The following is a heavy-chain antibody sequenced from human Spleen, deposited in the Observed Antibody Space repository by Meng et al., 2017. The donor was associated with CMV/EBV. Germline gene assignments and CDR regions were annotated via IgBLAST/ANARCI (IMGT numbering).Heavy chain of an antibody. Sequence: GESLKISCAASGFDVITNYMSWVRQAPGKGLEWVAFIRFDSSNKVYPDSVKGRFIISRENSRNTLFLQMNSLRPEDTAVYYCVKELNTYRGRYSLYEFWGQGTLVTVSS. CDR1: GFDVITNY. CDR2: IRFDSSNK. D-gene: IGHD5-18*01. J-gene: IGHJ4*02. V-gene: IGHV3-30*02. CDR3: VKELNTYRGRYSLYEF.